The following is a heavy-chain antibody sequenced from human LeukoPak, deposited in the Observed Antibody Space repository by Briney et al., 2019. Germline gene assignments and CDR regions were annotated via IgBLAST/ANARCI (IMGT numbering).Heavy chain of an antibody. V-gene: IGHV3-23*01. J-gene: IGHJ4*02. Sequence: RASLRLSCPASGFPFSSYAMSWVRQGPGKGRDWISAVSGIGGSTYYADSVKGRFTISRDNSKNTLYLQMNSLRAEDTAVYYCAKDPLIIAVAGDYFDYWGQGTLVTVSS. CDR1: GFPFSSYA. CDR3: AKDPLIIAVAGDYFDY. CDR2: VSGIGGST. D-gene: IGHD6-19*01.